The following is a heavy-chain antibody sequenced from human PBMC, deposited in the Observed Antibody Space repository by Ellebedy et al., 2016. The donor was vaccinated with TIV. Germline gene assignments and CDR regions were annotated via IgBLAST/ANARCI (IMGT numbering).Heavy chain of an antibody. CDR3: AKDRDDSWSGFDL. D-gene: IGHD3-3*01. CDR1: GLNFNNYA. J-gene: IGHJ4*02. Sequence: GGSLRLSXAASGLNFNNYAMHWVRQAPGKGLEWVALISYDGRDTYYGDSVKGRFTISRDNSKDTLYLQMNSLRAEDTAVYYCAKDRDDSWSGFDLWGQGTLATVSS. V-gene: IGHV3-30*18. CDR2: ISYDGRDT.